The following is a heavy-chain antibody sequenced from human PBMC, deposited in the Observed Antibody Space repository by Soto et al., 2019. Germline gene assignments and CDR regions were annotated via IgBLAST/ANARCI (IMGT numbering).Heavy chain of an antibody. CDR1: GFTSDDYA. V-gene: IGHV3-9*02. CDR2: ISGNSDYI. D-gene: IGHD2-2*01. J-gene: IGHJ4*02. CDR3: AKDCTSTTCFST. Sequence: EVQLVESGGGLVQPGRSLRLSCAASGFTSDDYAMHWVRQPPGKGLEWVSSISGNSDYIGYVDSVKGRFTISRDDAKSSLYLEMNSLRADDTALYYCAKDCTSTTCFSTWGRGTLVTVSS.